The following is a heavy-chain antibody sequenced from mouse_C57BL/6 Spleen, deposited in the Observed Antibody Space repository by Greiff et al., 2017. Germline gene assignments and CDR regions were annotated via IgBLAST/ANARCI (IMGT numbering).Heavy chain of an antibody. CDR3: ARGGFYYYGSSFGY. CDR2: IDPSDSET. D-gene: IGHD1-1*01. J-gene: IGHJ2*01. Sequence: QVQLQQPGAELVRPGSSVKLSCKASGYTFTSYWMHWVKQRPIQGLEWIGNIDPSDSETHYNQKFKDKATLTVDKSSSTAYMQLSSLTSEDSAVYYCARGGFYYYGSSFGYWGQGTTLTVAS. V-gene: IGHV1-52*01. CDR1: GYTFTSYW.